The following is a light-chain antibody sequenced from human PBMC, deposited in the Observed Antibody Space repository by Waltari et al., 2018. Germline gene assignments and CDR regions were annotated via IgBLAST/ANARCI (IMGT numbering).Light chain of an antibody. Sequence: EVVMTRSPATLSVSPGERATLSCRASQTINNNLAWYQQKPGQAPRLLIYDAFTRATGVPARFSGGESGTAFTLTISSLQSEDFAVYFCQQYNNWPYTFGQGTKLEIK. J-gene: IGKJ2*01. CDR2: DAF. V-gene: IGKV3-15*01. CDR1: QTINNN. CDR3: QQYNNWPYT.